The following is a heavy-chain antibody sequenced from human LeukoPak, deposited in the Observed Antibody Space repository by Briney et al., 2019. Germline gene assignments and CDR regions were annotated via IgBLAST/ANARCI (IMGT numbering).Heavy chain of an antibody. Sequence: GASVKVSCKGSGYTFNDYGVSWVRQAPGQGLEWMGWISTYNDDVDYAQKVQGRVTMTIDTSTSTAYMELRSLRSDDTAVYYCARQSGPGSAFDLWGQGTMVTVSS. V-gene: IGHV1-18*01. J-gene: IGHJ3*01. D-gene: IGHD3-10*01. CDR1: GYTFNDYG. CDR2: ISTYNDDV. CDR3: ARQSGPGSAFDL.